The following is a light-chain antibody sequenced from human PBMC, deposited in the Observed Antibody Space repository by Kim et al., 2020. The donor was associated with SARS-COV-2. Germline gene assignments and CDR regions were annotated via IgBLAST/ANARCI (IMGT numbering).Light chain of an antibody. CDR3: QNNVDAPYT. CDR1: QNIDTY. Sequence: DIQMTQSPSSLSASVGDRVTITCRASQNIDTYLNWYHQKPGKAPKLLIYAASNLQSGLPARFSGSGSGTDFTPTISSLQLEEFATYFSQNNVDAPYTSGQGTKLEF. CDR2: AAS. V-gene: IGKV1-39*01. J-gene: IGKJ2*01.